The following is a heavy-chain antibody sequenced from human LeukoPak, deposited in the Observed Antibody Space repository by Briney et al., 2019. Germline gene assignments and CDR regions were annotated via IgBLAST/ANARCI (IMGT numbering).Heavy chain of an antibody. J-gene: IGHJ3*02. V-gene: IGHV1-8*03. Sequence: ASVKVSCKASGGTFSSYDINWVRQATGQGLEWMGWMNPNSGNTGYAQKFQGRVTITRNTSISTAYMELSSLRSEDTAVYYCARAPIRWYAFDIWGQGTMVTVSS. CDR1: GGTFSSYD. D-gene: IGHD4-23*01. CDR3: ARAPIRWYAFDI. CDR2: MNPNSGNT.